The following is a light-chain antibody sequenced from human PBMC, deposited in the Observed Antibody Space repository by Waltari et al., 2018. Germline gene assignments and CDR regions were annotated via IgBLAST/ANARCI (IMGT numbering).Light chain of an antibody. CDR3: QHYFDAPPWT. CDR1: QSVLSTSSNKTF. J-gene: IGKJ1*01. CDR2: WAS. Sequence: IVLTQSPDSLDVSLGARATLHCNSSQSVLSTSSNKTFLAWYQQRPRQPPKLLIRWASTRESGVPDRFSGSGSDTDFTLTISSLQPEDVAVYYCQHYFDAPPWTFGQGTKVEIK. V-gene: IGKV4-1*01.